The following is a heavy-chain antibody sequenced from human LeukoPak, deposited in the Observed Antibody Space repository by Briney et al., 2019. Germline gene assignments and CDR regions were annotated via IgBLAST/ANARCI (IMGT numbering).Heavy chain of an antibody. Sequence: GGSLRLSCAASGFTFSSYAMSWVRQAPGKGLEWVSGISGSGSSTYYADSVKGRFTISRDNSKNTLYLQMNSLRAEDTAVYFCAKDSGAAGDFDYWGQGTLVTVSS. CDR2: ISGSGSST. CDR3: AKDSGAAGDFDY. J-gene: IGHJ4*02. V-gene: IGHV3-23*01. CDR1: GFTFSSYA. D-gene: IGHD3-10*01.